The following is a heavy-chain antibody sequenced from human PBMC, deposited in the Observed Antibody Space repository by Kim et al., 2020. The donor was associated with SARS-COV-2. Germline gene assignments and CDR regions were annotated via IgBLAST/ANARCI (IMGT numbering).Heavy chain of an antibody. CDR1: GFTFSSYS. J-gene: IGHJ4*02. CDR2: ISSSSSYI. V-gene: IGHV3-21*01. D-gene: IGHD6-13*01. Sequence: GGSLRLSCAASGFTFSSYSMNWVRQAPGKGLEWVSSISSSSSYIYYADSVKGRFTISRDNAKNSLYLQMNSLRAEDTAVYYCARDGIAAAGTFDYWGQGTLVTVSS. CDR3: ARDGIAAAGTFDY.